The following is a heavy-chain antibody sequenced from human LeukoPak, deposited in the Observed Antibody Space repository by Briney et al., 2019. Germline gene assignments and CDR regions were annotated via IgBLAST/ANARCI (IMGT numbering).Heavy chain of an antibody. CDR2: INPNSGGT. Sequence: ASVKVSCKASGYAFTGYYMHWVRQAPGQGLEWMGWINPNSGGTNYAQKFQGRVTMTRDTSISTAYMYLSRLRSDDTAVYYCARDGEWLRLLFWFDPWGQGTLVTVSS. CDR3: ARDGEWLRLLFWFDP. J-gene: IGHJ5*02. V-gene: IGHV1-2*02. CDR1: GYAFTGYY. D-gene: IGHD5-12*01.